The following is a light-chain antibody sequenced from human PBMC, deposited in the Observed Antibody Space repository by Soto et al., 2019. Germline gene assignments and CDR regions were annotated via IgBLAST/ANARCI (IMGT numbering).Light chain of an antibody. CDR3: AAWDGSLSVP. Sequence: QSVLTQSPSASGTPGQRVTISCSGSNSNIGSHYVYWYQQLPGTAPKLLIYRNDQRPSGVPDRFSGSKSGTSASLAISGLRSEDEADYYCAAWDGSLSVPFGGGTKVTVL. CDR1: NSNIGSHY. V-gene: IGLV1-47*01. CDR2: RND. J-gene: IGLJ2*01.